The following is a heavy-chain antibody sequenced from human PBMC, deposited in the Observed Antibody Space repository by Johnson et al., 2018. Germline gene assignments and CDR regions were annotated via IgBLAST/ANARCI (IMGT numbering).Heavy chain of an antibody. J-gene: IGHJ6*04. CDR3: ARGFAIAVAGTPAFDI. CDR2: IGTAGDT. D-gene: IGHD6-19*01. CDR1: GFTFSSYD. Sequence: EVQLVQSGGGLVQPGGSLRLSCAASGFTFSSYDMHWVRQATGKGLEWVSAIGTAGDTYYPGSVKGRFTISRENAKNSLYLQMNSLRAGDTAVYYCARGFAIAVAGTPAFDIWGKGTTVTISS. V-gene: IGHV3-13*01.